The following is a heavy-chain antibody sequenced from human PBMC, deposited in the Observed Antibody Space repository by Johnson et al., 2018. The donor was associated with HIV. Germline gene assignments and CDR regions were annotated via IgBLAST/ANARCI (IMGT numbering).Heavy chain of an antibody. CDR2: ISYDGSNE. CDR3: AKHMWGFRYTGYDRDVFDV. CDR1: GFTFSTYG. Sequence: QVQLVESGGGLVKPGGSLRLSCAASGFTFSTYGMHWVRQAPGTGLEWVAVISYDGSNEYYVESVKGRFPISRDNSKNTLYLQLNSLRTEDTAVDYCAKHMWGFRYTGYDRDVFDVWGQGTMVTVSS. V-gene: IGHV3-30*18. J-gene: IGHJ3*01. D-gene: IGHD5-12*01.